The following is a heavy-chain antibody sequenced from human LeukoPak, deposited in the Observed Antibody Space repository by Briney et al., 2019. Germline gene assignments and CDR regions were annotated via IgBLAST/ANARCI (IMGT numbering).Heavy chain of an antibody. CDR2: INSSGSNI. D-gene: IGHD1-26*01. CDR1: GFTFRNYE. V-gene: IGHV3-48*03. CDR3: GAAYSGSSPFDY. Sequence: GGSLRLSCAASGFTFRNYEFNWVRQAPGKGLEWVSYINSSGSNIYYADSVKGRFTISRDDAKNSLYLQMNSLRAEDTAVYYCGAAYSGSSPFDYWGQGTLVTVSS. J-gene: IGHJ4*02.